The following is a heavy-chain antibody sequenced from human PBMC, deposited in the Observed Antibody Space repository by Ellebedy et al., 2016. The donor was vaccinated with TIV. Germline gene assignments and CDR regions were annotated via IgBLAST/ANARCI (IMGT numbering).Heavy chain of an antibody. CDR2: IKQGGSEK. CDR3: ARGPATIFGVVKPLDY. V-gene: IGHV3-7*01. Sequence: GESLKISCAASGFTFTAYWMTWVRQAPGKGPEWVANIKQGGSEKYYVDSVKGRFTISRDNAKNSLYLQMNSLRAEDTAVYYGARGPATIFGVVKPLDYWGQGTLVTVSS. D-gene: IGHD3-3*01. CDR1: GFTFTAYW. J-gene: IGHJ4*02.